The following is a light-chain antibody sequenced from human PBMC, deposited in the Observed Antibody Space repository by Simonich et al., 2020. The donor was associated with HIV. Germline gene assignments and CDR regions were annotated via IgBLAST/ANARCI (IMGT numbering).Light chain of an antibody. CDR2: AAS. CDR1: QSISNY. V-gene: IGKV1-39*01. Sequence: DIQMTQSPSSLSASVGDRVNITCRASQSISNYLNWYQQTPGKAPKLLIYAASSLQSGVPSRFSGSGSGTDFTLTISSLQPEDFATYYCQQTYSTPSWTFGQGTKVDIK. CDR3: QQTYSTPSWT. J-gene: IGKJ1*01.